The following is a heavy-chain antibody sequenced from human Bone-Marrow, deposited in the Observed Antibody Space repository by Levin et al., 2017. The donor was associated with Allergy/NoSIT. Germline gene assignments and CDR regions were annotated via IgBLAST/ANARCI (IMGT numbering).Heavy chain of an antibody. J-gene: IGHJ6*02. D-gene: IGHD2-15*01. Sequence: MTSETLSLTCTVSGGSVSSGSFYWSWIRQTPGKGLEWIGYIYYSGNTNYNPSLKSRVTMSVDTSKDQFSLKLTSVTAADTAVYYCARAATYLSLCGGGRCNGVIPQTYYYYGMDVWGQGTTVTVSS. CDR2: IYYSGNT. V-gene: IGHV4-61*01. CDR3: ARAATYLSLCGGGRCNGVIPQTYYYYGMDV. CDR1: GGSVSSGSFY.